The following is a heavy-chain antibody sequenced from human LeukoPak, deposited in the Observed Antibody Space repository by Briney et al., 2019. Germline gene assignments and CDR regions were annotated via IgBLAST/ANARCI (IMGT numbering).Heavy chain of an antibody. V-gene: IGHV1-69*04. CDR3: ARGYCTNGVCYGEDY. D-gene: IGHD2-8*01. CDR1: GGTFSSYA. J-gene: IGHJ4*02. Sequence: ASVKVSCKASGGTFSSYAISWVRQAPGQGLEWMGRIIPILGIANYAQKFQGRVTITADKSTSTAYMELSRLRSDDTAVYYCARGYCTNGVCYGEDYWGQGTLVTVSS. CDR2: IIPILGIA.